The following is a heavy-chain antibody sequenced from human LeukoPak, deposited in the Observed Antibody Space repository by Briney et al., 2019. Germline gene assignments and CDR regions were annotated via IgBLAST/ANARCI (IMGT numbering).Heavy chain of an antibody. V-gene: IGHV3-73*01. Sequence: PGGSLRLSCAASGFTFSGSGVHWVRQASGKGLEWVGRIRSKANNYATAYAASVKNRFTISRDDSKNTAYLQMSSLKAEDTAVYYCGRAVTGYWYFDLWGRGTLVTVSS. CDR3: GRAVTGYWYFDL. CDR2: IRSKANNYAT. D-gene: IGHD6-19*01. J-gene: IGHJ2*01. CDR1: GFTFSGSG.